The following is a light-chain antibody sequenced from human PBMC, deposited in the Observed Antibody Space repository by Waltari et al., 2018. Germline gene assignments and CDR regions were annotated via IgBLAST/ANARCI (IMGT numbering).Light chain of an antibody. Sequence: RVTITCRASQRISSWLAWYQQKPGEVPKLLIYKASRLQSGVPSRFSGSGSGTEFSLTISSLQPEDSATYYCQQYNSYAVTFGGGTKVEI. CDR1: QRISSW. V-gene: IGKV1-5*03. CDR2: KAS. J-gene: IGKJ4*01. CDR3: QQYNSYAVT.